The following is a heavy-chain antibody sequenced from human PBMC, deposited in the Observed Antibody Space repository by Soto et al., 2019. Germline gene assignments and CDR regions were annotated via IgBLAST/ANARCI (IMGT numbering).Heavy chain of an antibody. CDR2: ISYSGSNK. V-gene: IGHV3-33*06. J-gene: IGHJ4*02. CDR3: AKDTSSGWLDYFDY. Sequence: GGSLRLSCAASGFTFSSYGMHWVRQAPGKGLEWVSVISYSGSNKYYADSVKGRFTISRDNSKNTLYLQMNSLRAEDTAVYYCAKDTSSGWLDYFDYWGQGTLVTVSS. D-gene: IGHD6-19*01. CDR1: GFTFSSYG.